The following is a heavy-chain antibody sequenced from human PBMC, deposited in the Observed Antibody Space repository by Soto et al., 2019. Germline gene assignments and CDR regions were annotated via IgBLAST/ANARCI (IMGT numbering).Heavy chain of an antibody. V-gene: IGHV4-39*01. CDR2: IYYSGST. Sequence: QLQLQESGPGLVKPSETLSLTCTVSGGSISSSRYYWGWIRQPPGKGLEWIGSIYYSGSTYYNPSLKSRVTISVDTSKNQFSLKLSSVTAADTAVYYCARGRYSYGRTYYYYYGMDVWGQGTTVTVSS. J-gene: IGHJ6*02. CDR1: GGSISSSRYY. CDR3: ARGRYSYGRTYYYYYGMDV. D-gene: IGHD5-18*01.